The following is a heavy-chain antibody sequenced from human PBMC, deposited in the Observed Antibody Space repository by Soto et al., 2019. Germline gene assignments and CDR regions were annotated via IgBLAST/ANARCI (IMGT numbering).Heavy chain of an antibody. Sequence: SETLSLTCAVSGGSISSSNWWSWVSQPPGKGLEWIGEIDHSGSTNYNPSFKRRVTISVDKAKNQFSLKLSSVTAADTAVYYCARAAAKYYYYGMDVWGQGTTVTVSS. CDR1: GGSISSSNW. CDR2: IDHSGST. CDR3: ARAAAKYYYYGMDV. J-gene: IGHJ6*02. V-gene: IGHV4-4*02. D-gene: IGHD2-2*01.